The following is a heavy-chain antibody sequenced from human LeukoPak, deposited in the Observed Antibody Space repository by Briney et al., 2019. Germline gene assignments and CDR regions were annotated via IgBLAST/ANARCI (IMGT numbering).Heavy chain of an antibody. Sequence: SETLSLTCTVSGGSISSSSYYWGWIRQPPGKGLEWIGSIYYSGSTYYNPSLKSRVTISVDTFKNQFSLKLSSVTAADTAVYYCARQFTMVRGVIITLWFDPWGQGTLVTVSS. CDR1: GGSISSSSYY. D-gene: IGHD3-10*01. J-gene: IGHJ5*02. CDR3: ARQFTMVRGVIITLWFDP. V-gene: IGHV4-39*01. CDR2: IYYSGST.